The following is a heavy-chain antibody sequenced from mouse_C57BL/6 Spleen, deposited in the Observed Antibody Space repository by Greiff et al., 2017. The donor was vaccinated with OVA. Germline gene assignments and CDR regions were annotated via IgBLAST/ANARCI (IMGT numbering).Heavy chain of an antibody. CDR3: ARGDTTVSYAMDY. Sequence: QVQLQQPGAELVKPGASVKLSCKASGYTFTSYWMQWVKQRPGQGLEWIGEIDPSDSYTNYNQKFKGKATLTVDTSSSTAYMQLSSLTSEDSAVYYCARGDTTVSYAMDYWGQGTSVTVSS. V-gene: IGHV1-50*01. D-gene: IGHD1-1*01. CDR2: IDPSDSYT. CDR1: GYTFTSYW. J-gene: IGHJ4*01.